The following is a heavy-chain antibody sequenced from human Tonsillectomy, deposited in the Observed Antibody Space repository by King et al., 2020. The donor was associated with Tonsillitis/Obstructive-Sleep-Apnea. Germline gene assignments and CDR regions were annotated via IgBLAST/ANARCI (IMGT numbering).Heavy chain of an antibody. D-gene: IGHD5-18*01. Sequence: QLQESGPVLVEPSESLSLTCTVSGGSISSSNYYWAWIRQSPRKGLEWIGGIHYIGNTYYNPSLQSRVTISVDTSKNQFSLTVTSVTAADTAVYYCARPYSGYTSGFDLWGQGTLVTVSS. CDR3: ARPYSGYTSGFDL. CDR2: IHYIGNT. J-gene: IGHJ4*02. CDR1: GGSISSSNYY. V-gene: IGHV4-39*01.